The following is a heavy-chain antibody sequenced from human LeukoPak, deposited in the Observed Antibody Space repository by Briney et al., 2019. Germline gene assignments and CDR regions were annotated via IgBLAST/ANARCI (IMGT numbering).Heavy chain of an antibody. V-gene: IGHV4-39*01. CDR3: ARQGLRIVGPFDY. CDR2: IYYSGST. D-gene: IGHD1-26*01. Sequence: SETLSLTCTVSGGSISSSSYYWGWIRQPPGKGLEWIGSIYYSGSTYYNPSLKSRVTISVDTSKNQFSLKLSSVTAADTAVYYCARQGLRIVGPFDYWGQGTLVTVSS. CDR1: GGSISSSSYY. J-gene: IGHJ4*02.